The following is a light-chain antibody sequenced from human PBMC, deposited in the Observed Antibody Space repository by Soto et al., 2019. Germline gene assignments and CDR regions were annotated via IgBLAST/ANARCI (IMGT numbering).Light chain of an antibody. J-gene: IGKJ1*01. CDR2: YTS. V-gene: IGKV3-11*01. Sequence: EIVLTQSPATLSSSPGETATLSCRASQYVGTRLAWYQHKPGQAPRLLIYYTSNRATSIPARFSGSGSGTDLTLTISSLAPEDFAIYYCHQRQSWPRTFGHGTKVEIK. CDR1: QYVGTR. CDR3: HQRQSWPRT.